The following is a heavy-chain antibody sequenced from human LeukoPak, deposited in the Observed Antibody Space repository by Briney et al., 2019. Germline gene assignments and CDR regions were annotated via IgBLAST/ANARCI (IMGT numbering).Heavy chain of an antibody. CDR2: ISWNSGSI. CDR3: AKGPGGSSGWFREFYFDY. D-gene: IGHD6-19*01. CDR1: GFTFDDYA. J-gene: IGHJ4*02. V-gene: IGHV3-9*01. Sequence: GGSLRLSCAASGFTFDDYAMHWVRQAPGKGLEWVSGISWNSGSIGYADSVKGRFTISRDNAKNSLYLQVNSLRAEDTALYYCAKGPGGSSGWFREFYFDYWGQGTLVTVSS.